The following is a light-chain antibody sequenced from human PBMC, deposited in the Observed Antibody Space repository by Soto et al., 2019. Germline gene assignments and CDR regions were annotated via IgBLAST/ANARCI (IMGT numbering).Light chain of an antibody. Sequence: DIQMTQSPSSLSASVGDRVTITCRASQSISSYLNLYQQKPGKAPKLLIYAASSLQSGVPSRFSGSGSGTDFTLTISSLQPEDFATYYCQQSYSTGLTFGGGTKVDIK. CDR1: QSISSY. V-gene: IGKV1-39*01. CDR2: AAS. J-gene: IGKJ4*01. CDR3: QQSYSTGLT.